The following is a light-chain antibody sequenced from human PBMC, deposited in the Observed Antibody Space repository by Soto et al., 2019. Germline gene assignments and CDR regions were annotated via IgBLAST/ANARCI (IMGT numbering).Light chain of an antibody. V-gene: IGKV3-20*01. Sequence: EIVLSQSPGPLSLSPGERATPSCRASQSVSSSYLAWYQQKPGQAPRLLIYGASSRATGIPDRFSGSGSGTDFTLTISRLEPEDFAVYYCQQYGSSPPTFGQGTKVDIK. CDR1: QSVSSSY. J-gene: IGKJ1*01. CDR2: GAS. CDR3: QQYGSSPPT.